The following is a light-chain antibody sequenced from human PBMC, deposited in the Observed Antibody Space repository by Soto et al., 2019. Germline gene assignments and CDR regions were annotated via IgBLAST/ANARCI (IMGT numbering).Light chain of an antibody. CDR3: CSYAGSSTLGV. CDR1: SSDVGSYNL. CDR2: EGS. Sequence: QSVLTQPASVSGSPGQSITISCTGTSSDVGSYNLVSWYQQHPGKAPKLMIYEGSKRPSGVSNRFSGSKSGNTGSLTISGLQAEDEADYYCCSYAGSSTLGVFGGGTKLTVL. J-gene: IGLJ3*02. V-gene: IGLV2-23*01.